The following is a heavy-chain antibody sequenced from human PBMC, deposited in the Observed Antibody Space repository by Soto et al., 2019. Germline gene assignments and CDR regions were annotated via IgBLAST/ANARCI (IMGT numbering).Heavy chain of an antibody. D-gene: IGHD3-10*01. Sequence: GGSLRLSCAASGFTFGTYAMHWVRQAPGKGLEWVSDIHYDGSNIYYGDAVKGRFTISRDNAKNSLYLQMNSLRAEDTAVYYCAREARVRGVTYYMDVWGKGTTVTVSS. CDR3: AREARVRGVTYYMDV. CDR2: IHYDGSNI. V-gene: IGHV3-11*01. J-gene: IGHJ6*03. CDR1: GFTFGTYA.